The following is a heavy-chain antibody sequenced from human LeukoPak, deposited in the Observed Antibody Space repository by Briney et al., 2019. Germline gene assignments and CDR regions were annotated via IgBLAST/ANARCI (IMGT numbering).Heavy chain of an antibody. V-gene: IGHV1-18*01. CDR1: GYTFTSYG. CDR2: ISAYNGNT. Sequence: ASVKVSCKASGYTFTSYGISWVRQAPGQGLEWMGWISAYNGNTNCAQKLQGRVTMTTDTSTSTAYMELRSLRSDDTAVYYCARWRYCSGGSCYRGLGWFDPWGQGTLVTVSS. J-gene: IGHJ5*02. CDR3: ARWRYCSGGSCYRGLGWFDP. D-gene: IGHD2-15*01.